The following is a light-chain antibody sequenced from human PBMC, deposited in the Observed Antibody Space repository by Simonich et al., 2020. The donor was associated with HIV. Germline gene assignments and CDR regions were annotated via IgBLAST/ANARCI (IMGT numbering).Light chain of an antibody. CDR1: QSISRE. Sequence: DIQMTQSPSTLSASVGDRVTITCRASQSISRELAWYQQRPGKAPKHLIYKASSLESGVPSRFSGSGSGTEFTLTISSLQPDDFATYYCQQYNRYSSFGGGTKVEIK. CDR2: KAS. V-gene: IGKV1-5*03. J-gene: IGKJ4*01. CDR3: QQYNRYSS.